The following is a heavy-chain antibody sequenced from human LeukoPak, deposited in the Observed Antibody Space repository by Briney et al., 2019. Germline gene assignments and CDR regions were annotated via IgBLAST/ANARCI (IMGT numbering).Heavy chain of an antibody. CDR1: GFTFSSYG. D-gene: IGHD3-3*01. CDR3: AKDGVVIDFDAFDI. CDR2: IRYDGSNK. J-gene: IGHJ3*02. V-gene: IGHV3-30*02. Sequence: GGSLRPSCAASGFTFSSYGMHWVRQAPGKGLEWVAFIRYDGSNKYYADSVKGRFTISRDNSKNTLYLQMNSLRAEDTAVYYCAKDGVVIDFDAFDIWGQGTMVTVSS.